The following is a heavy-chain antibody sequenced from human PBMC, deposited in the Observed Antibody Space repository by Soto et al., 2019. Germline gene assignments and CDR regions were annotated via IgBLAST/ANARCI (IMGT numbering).Heavy chain of an antibody. Sequence: GGSMRLSCAASGFTFSSYWMHWVRQAPGKGLVWVSRINSDGSSTSYADSVKGRFTISRDNAKNTLYLQMNSLRAEDTAVYYCARDVGYSGYDSLGYWGQGTLVTVSS. J-gene: IGHJ4*02. CDR3: ARDVGYSGYDSLGY. V-gene: IGHV3-74*01. D-gene: IGHD5-12*01. CDR2: INSDGSST. CDR1: GFTFSSYW.